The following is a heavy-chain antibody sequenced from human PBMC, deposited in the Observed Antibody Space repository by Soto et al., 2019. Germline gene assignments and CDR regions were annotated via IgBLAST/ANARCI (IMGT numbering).Heavy chain of an antibody. CDR3: ARGFHGSADY. V-gene: IGHV1-3*01. CDR2: INGGDAQT. Sequence: QVRFVQSGAEVKKPGASVKLSCKASGYTFTSNAIHWVRQAPGQRLEWMGWINGGDAQTQYSQKFQGRVILSRDTSAATAYMDLSSLRSEDTAVYYCARGFHGSADYWGQGPPVTVSA. CDR1: GYTFTSNA. D-gene: IGHD3-10*01. J-gene: IGHJ4*02.